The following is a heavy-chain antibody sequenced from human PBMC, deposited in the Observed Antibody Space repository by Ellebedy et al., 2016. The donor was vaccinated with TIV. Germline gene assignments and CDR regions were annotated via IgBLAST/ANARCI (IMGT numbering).Heavy chain of an antibody. V-gene: IGHV3-48*01. CDR3: ARDDNGDYVSSYYYYGMDV. Sequence: GESLKISXAASGFTFSSYSMNWVRQAPGKGLEWVSYISSSSSTIYYADSVKGRFTISRDNAKNSLYLQMNSLRAEDTAVYYCARDDNGDYVSSYYYYGMDVWGQGTTVTVSS. J-gene: IGHJ6*02. CDR1: GFTFSSYS. CDR2: ISSSSSTI. D-gene: IGHD4-17*01.